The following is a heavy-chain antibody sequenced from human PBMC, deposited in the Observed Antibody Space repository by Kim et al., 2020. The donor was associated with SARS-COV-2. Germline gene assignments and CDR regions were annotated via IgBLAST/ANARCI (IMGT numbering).Heavy chain of an antibody. D-gene: IGHD1-26*01. CDR3: VKGRELTGAGPDY. Sequence: GGSLRLSCSASGFSFSTYAMHWVRQAPGKGLEYVSGISSSGYSTYYADSVKGRFTISRDNSKNTLSLQMSSLRAEDTAVYYCVKGRELTGAGPDYWGQGTLVTVSS. CDR2: ISSSGYST. CDR1: GFSFSTYA. V-gene: IGHV3-64D*06. J-gene: IGHJ4*02.